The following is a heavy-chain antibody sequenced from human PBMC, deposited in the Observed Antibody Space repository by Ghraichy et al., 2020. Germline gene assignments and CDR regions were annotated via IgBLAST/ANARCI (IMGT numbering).Heavy chain of an antibody. D-gene: IGHD1-26*01. J-gene: IGHJ5*02. CDR3: ARAPAGTYYCDL. Sequence: SETLSLTCIVSAGSIRNYYWNWIRQPPGKGLEWLGYMYDTGRSNYSPSFKSRVTMSVDTSRNQISLRLNFVTAADTAVYYCARAPAGTYYCDLWGQGTLAVVSS. CDR1: AGSIRNYY. CDR2: MYDTGRS. V-gene: IGHV4-59*08.